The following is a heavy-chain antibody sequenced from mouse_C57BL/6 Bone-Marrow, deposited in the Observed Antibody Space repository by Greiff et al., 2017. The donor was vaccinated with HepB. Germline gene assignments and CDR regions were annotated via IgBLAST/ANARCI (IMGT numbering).Heavy chain of an antibody. CDR3: ASLGTTVAMDY. D-gene: IGHD1-1*01. V-gene: IGHV3-6*01. CDR2: ISYDGSN. CDR1: GYSITSGYY. Sequence: EVHLVESGPGLAKPSQSLSLTCSVTGYSITSGYYWNWIRQFPGNKLEWMGYISYDGSNNYNPSLKNRISITRDTSKNQFFLKLNSVTTEDTATYYCASLGTTVAMDYWGQGTSVTVSS. J-gene: IGHJ4*01.